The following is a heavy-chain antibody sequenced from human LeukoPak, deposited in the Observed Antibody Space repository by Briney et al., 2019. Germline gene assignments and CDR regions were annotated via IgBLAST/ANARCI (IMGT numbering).Heavy chain of an antibody. J-gene: IGHJ4*02. D-gene: IGHD3-22*01. CDR3: ARVYDSSGYPFDY. V-gene: IGHV1-2*02. CDR2: INPNSGDT. Sequence: ASVKVSCKASGYTFTGYYMHWVRQAPGQGLEWMGWINPNSGDTNYAQKLQGRVTMTTDTSTSTAYMELRSLRSDDTAVYYCARVYDSSGYPFDYWGQGTLVTVSS. CDR1: GYTFTGYY.